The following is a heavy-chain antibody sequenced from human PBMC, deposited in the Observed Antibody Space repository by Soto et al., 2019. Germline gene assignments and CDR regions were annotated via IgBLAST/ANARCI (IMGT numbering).Heavy chain of an antibody. CDR2: MNPNSGNT. J-gene: IGHJ5*02. CDR1: GYTFTSYD. CDR3: ALDYGGNSGWFDP. V-gene: IGHV1-8*01. Sequence: ASVKVSCKASGYTFTSYDINWVRQATGQGLEWVGWMNPNSGNTDYAQNFQGRVTLTRNTPISTAYMELSSLRSEDTAMYYCALDYGGNSGWFDPWGQGTLVTVSS. D-gene: IGHD4-17*01.